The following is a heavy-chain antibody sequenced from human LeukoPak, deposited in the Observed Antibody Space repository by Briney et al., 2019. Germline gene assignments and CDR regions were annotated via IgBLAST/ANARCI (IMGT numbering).Heavy chain of an antibody. Sequence: GGSLRLSCAASGFTFSSYGMHWVRQDPGKGLEWVAVISFDGSSKYYADSVKGRFTISRDNSKNTLYLQMHSLRAEDTAVYYCARSLGGYSYVDYWGQGTLVTVSS. CDR2: ISFDGSSK. V-gene: IGHV3-30*03. CDR3: ARSLGGYSYVDY. J-gene: IGHJ4*02. D-gene: IGHD5-18*01. CDR1: GFTFSSYG.